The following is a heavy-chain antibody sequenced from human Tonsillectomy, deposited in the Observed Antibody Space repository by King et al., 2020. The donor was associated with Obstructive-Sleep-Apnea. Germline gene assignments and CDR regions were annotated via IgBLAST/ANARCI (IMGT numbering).Heavy chain of an antibody. D-gene: IGHD1-26*01. CDR1: GDTFSCYW. CDR3: ARNILTVGAPDYYYGMDV. V-gene: IGHV3-7*01. CDR2: INQDGSAT. Sequence: QLVQSGGGLVQPGGALRLSCAASGDTFSCYWMNWGRQAPGKGLEWVANINQDGSATYFVDSLKGRFTISRDNANNSLYLQMNSLRAQDTAMYYCARNILTVGAPDYYYGMDVWGQGTTVTVSS. J-gene: IGHJ6*02.